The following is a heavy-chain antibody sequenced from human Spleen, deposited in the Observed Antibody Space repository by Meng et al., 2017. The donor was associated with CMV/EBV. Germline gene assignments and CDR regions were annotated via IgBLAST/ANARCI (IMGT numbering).Heavy chain of an antibody. V-gene: IGHV3-7*03. Sequence: GESLKISCAASGFAFSSYWMSWVRQTPGERLEWVANIKEDGGETYYVDSVKGRFTISRDNAKNSLYLQMNSLRAEDTALYYCAKDINDDWVDSNDFDYWGQGTLVTVSS. J-gene: IGHJ4*02. CDR1: GFAFSSYW. CDR3: AKDINDDWVDSNDFDY. D-gene: IGHD4-11*01. CDR2: IKEDGGET.